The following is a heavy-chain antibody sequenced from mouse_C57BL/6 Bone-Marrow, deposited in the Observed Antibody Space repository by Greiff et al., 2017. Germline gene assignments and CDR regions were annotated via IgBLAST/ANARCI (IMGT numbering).Heavy chain of an antibody. CDR1: GFTFSSYA. CDR2: ISDGGSYT. CDR3: ARDRRGFIPFAY. Sequence: EVQLKESGGGLVKPGGSLKLSCAASGFTFSSYAMSWVRQTPEKRLEWVATISDGGSYTYYPDNVKGRFTISRDNAKNNLYLQMSHLKSEDTAMYYCARDRRGFIPFAYWGQGTLVTVSA. J-gene: IGHJ3*01. V-gene: IGHV5-4*01. D-gene: IGHD1-1*01.